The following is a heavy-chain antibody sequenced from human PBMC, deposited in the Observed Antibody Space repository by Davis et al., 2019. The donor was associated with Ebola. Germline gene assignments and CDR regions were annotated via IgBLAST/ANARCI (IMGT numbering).Heavy chain of an antibody. Sequence: ASVKVSCKASGYTFTSYAMHWVRQAPGQRLEWMGWINAGNGNTKYSQKFQGRVTITRDTSASTAYMELSSLRSEDTAVYYCAREGVRGGNWFDPWGQGTLVTVSS. CDR3: AREGVRGGNWFDP. D-gene: IGHD3-10*01. V-gene: IGHV1-3*01. CDR2: INAGNGNT. J-gene: IGHJ5*02. CDR1: GYTFTSYA.